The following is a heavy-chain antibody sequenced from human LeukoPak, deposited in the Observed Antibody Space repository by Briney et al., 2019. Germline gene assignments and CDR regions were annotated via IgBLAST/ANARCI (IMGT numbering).Heavy chain of an antibody. CDR2: ISYDGSNK. V-gene: IGHV3-30*04. CDR3: ARGYYDSGSFEDV. J-gene: IGHJ6*02. Sequence: GGSLRLSCAASGFTFSSYAMHWVRQAPGKGLEWVAVISYDGSNKYYADSVKGRFTISRDNSKNTLYLQMNSLRAEDTAVYYCARGYYDSGSFEDVWGQGTTVTVSS. CDR1: GFTFSSYA. D-gene: IGHD3-10*01.